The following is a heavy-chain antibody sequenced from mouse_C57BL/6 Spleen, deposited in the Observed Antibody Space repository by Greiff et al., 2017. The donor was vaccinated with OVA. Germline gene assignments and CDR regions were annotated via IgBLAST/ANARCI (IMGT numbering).Heavy chain of an antibody. CDR3: APHYYGSSYLYWYFDV. CDR2: IDPANGNT. J-gene: IGHJ1*03. D-gene: IGHD1-1*01. CDR1: GFNIKNTY. V-gene: IGHV14-3*01. Sequence: EVQLQESVAELVRPGASVKLSCTASGFNIKNTYMHWVKQRPEQGLEWIGRIDPANGNTKYAPKFQGKAPITADTSSNTAYLQLSSLTSEDTAIYYCAPHYYGSSYLYWYFDVWGTGTTVTVSS.